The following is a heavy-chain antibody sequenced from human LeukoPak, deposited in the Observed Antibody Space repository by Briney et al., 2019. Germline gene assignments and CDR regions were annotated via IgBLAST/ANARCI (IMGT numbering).Heavy chain of an antibody. D-gene: IGHD5-12*01. CDR2: INPSGGTT. J-gene: IGHJ6*03. CDR3: ARQGVYSGYDMLGPGVRHYYYYYYMDV. V-gene: IGHV1-46*01. Sequence: GASVKVSCEASGYTFTSYYMHWVRQAPGQGLEWMGVINPSGGTTSYAQKFQGRVTMTRDTSISTAYMELSRLRSDDTAVYYCARQGVYSGYDMLGPGVRHYYYYYYMDVWGKGTTVTISS. CDR1: GYTFTSYY.